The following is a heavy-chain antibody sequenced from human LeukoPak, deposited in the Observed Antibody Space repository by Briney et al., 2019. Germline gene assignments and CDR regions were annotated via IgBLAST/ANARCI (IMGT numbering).Heavy chain of an antibody. CDR1: GFTLSTYA. Sequence: GGSLRLSCAASGFTLSTYAMHWVRQAPGKGLKWVAVISYDGTDAYYADSVKGRFTISRDTSKNSLYLQMNSLRAEDTAVYYCAREGEDPLDYWGQGTLVTVSS. CDR3: AREGEDPLDY. V-gene: IGHV3-30-3*01. D-gene: IGHD2-15*01. J-gene: IGHJ4*02. CDR2: ISYDGTDA.